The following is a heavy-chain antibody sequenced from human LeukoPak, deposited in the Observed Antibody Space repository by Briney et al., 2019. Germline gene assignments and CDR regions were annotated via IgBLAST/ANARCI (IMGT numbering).Heavy chain of an antibody. D-gene: IGHD1-26*01. CDR2: TSYDGSNK. Sequence: GRSRRLSCAATGFTFSSFSMHWVRQAPGKGLEWVAVTSYDGSNKYYADSVKGRFTISRDNSKNTLYLQMNSLRTEDTAVYYCAKGRVGANGYYYYGMDVWGQGTTVTVSS. J-gene: IGHJ6*02. CDR1: GFTFSSFS. V-gene: IGHV3-30*18. CDR3: AKGRVGANGYYYYGMDV.